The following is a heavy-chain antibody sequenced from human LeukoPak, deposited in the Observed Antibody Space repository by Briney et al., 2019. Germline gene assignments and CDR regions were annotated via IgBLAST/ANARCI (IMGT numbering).Heavy chain of an antibody. V-gene: IGHV3-30*02. CDR3: AKDSLADIDY. J-gene: IGHJ4*02. CDR1: GFIFSTYG. CDR2: IRHDGSIK. D-gene: IGHD3-16*01. Sequence: GGSLRLSCAASGFIFSTYGMYWVRQAPGKGLEWVAFIRHDGSIKNYADSVKGRSTISRDNSKNTLYLQMNSLRAEDTAVYCCAKDSLADIDYWGQGTLVTVSS.